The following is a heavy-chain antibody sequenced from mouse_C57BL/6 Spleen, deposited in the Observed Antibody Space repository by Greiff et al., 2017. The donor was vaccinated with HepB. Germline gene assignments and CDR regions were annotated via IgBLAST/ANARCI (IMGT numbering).Heavy chain of an antibody. CDR3: ARVPYGNYGYAMDY. CDR1: GYSITSGYD. D-gene: IGHD2-1*01. CDR2: ISYSGST. J-gene: IGHJ4*01. V-gene: IGHV3-1*01. Sequence: EVKLVESGPGMVKPSQSLSLTCTVTGYSITSGYDWHWIRHFPGNKLEWMGYISYSGSTNYNPSLKSRISITHDTSKNHFFLKLNSVTTEDTATYYCARVPYGNYGYAMDYWGQGTSVTVSS.